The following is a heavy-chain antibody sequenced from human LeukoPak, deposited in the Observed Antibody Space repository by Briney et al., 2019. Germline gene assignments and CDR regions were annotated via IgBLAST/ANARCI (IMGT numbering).Heavy chain of an antibody. V-gene: IGHV3-74*01. CDR2: INSDGSST. J-gene: IGHJ6*02. CDR1: GFTFSSYW. D-gene: IGHD1-1*01. CDR3: ARGTGTYGMDV. Sequence: GGSLRLSCAASGFTFSSYWMHRVLQAPGKGLVWVSRINSDGSSTSYADSVKGRFTISRDNAKNTLYLQMNSLRAEDTAVYYCARGTGTYGMDVWGQGTTVTVSS.